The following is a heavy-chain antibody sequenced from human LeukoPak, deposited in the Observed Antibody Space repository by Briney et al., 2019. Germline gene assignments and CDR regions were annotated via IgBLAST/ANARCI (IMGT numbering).Heavy chain of an antibody. CDR1: GYTFSSYY. Sequence: ASVKVSCKTSGYTFSSYYMHWVRQAPGQGLEWMGMINPSGGSTTYAQKFQGRVTMTRDTSTSTVYMELSSLRSEDTAVCYCARGGYCSGDSCYPDFDYWGQETLVTVSS. J-gene: IGHJ4*02. CDR3: ARGGYCSGDSCYPDFDY. CDR2: INPSGGST. D-gene: IGHD2-15*01. V-gene: IGHV1-46*01.